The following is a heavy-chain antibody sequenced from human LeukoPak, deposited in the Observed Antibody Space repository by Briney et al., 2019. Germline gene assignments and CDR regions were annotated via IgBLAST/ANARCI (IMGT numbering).Heavy chain of an antibody. J-gene: IGHJ3*02. CDR3: ASSFHVWGAFDI. CDR2: IYYSGST. Sequence: SETLSLTCTVYGGSISIYYWSWIRQPPGKGLEWIGYIYYSGSTNYNPSLKSRVTISVDTSKNQFSLKLSSVTAADTAVYYCASSFHVWGAFDIWGQGTMVTVSS. D-gene: IGHD3-16*01. CDR1: GGSISIYY. V-gene: IGHV4-59*08.